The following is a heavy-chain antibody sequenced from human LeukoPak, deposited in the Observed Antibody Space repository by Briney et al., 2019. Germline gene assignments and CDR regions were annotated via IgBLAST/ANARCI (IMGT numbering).Heavy chain of an antibody. J-gene: IGHJ3*02. V-gene: IGHV1-69*04. CDR1: GGTFSTYA. Sequence: SVKVSCKASGGTFSTYAINWVRQAPGQGLESMGRIIPIIGTTNYSQKFQGRVTITADKSTSTAYMELSSLKSEDTAVYYCARRSLDGFDIWGQGTMVTVSS. CDR2: IIPIIGTT. CDR3: ARRSLDGFDI.